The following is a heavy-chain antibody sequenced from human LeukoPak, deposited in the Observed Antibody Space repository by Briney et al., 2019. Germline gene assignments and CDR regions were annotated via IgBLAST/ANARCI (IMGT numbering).Heavy chain of an antibody. CDR2: INHSGST. J-gene: IGHJ3*02. CDR1: GGSFSGYY. Sequence: SETLSLTCAVYGGSFSGYYWSWIRQPPGKGLEWIGEINHSGSTNYNPSLKSRVTISVDTSKNQFSLKLSSVTAADTAVYYCAGAYCGGDCYSGRTFDIWGQGTMVTVSS. D-gene: IGHD2-21*02. CDR3: AGAYCGGDCYSGRTFDI. V-gene: IGHV4-34*01.